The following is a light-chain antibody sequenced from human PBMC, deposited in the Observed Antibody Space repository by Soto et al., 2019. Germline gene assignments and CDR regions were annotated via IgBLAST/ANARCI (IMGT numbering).Light chain of an antibody. CDR3: QQSYGIWWT. V-gene: IGKV1-39*01. J-gene: IGKJ1*01. Sequence: DIQMTQSPSSLSTSVGDRVTISCRASQSISSFLNWFQQKPGKAPKLLIYAASSLQSGVPSRFSGSGSGTNFPLTIDSLQPEDFATYYCQQSYGIWWTFGQGTKVEFK. CDR1: QSISSF. CDR2: AAS.